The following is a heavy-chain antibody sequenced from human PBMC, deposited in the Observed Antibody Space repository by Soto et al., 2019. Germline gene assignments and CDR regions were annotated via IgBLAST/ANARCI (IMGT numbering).Heavy chain of an antibody. J-gene: IGHJ4*02. D-gene: IGHD1-1*01. CDR3: ARDGTYNWV. CDR1: GFTVSNNY. CDR2: IFSNGDT. Sequence: ELQLVASGGGLVQPGGSLRLSCAASGFTVSNNYVSWVRQAPGKGLEWVSLIFSNGDTSYEDSLKGRFTISRDSSSNTLYLQMNSPRVEDTAVSSCARDGTYNWVGGQGIHVTVSS. V-gene: IGHV3-66*01.